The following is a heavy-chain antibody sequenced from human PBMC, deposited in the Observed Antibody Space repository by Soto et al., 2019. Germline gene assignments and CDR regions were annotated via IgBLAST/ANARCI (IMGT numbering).Heavy chain of an antibody. J-gene: IGHJ3*02. CDR3: AKTICSGGSCYTANAAFDI. Sequence: SQTLSLTCAISGDSVSSNSAAWNWIRQSPSRGLEWLGRTYYRSKWYNDYAVSVKSRITINPDTSKNQFSLQLNSVTPEDTAVYYCAKTICSGGSCYTANAAFDIWGQGTMVTVSS. CDR2: TYYRSKWYN. CDR1: GDSVSSNSAA. D-gene: IGHD2-15*01. V-gene: IGHV6-1*01.